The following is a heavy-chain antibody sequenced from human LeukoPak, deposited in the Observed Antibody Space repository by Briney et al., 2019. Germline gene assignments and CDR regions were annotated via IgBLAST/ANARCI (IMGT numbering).Heavy chain of an antibody. J-gene: IGHJ6*03. CDR2: FYCSGST. V-gene: IGHV4-59*08. D-gene: IGHD6-13*01. Sequence: PSETLSLTCTVSGASMSNYYWSWIRQPPGKGLEWIGHFYCSGSTNYNPSLRSRVTISVDSSKNQFSLKLSSVTAADTAVYYCARQEGSSWYFHYMDVWGRGTTVTVSS. CDR1: GASMSNYY. CDR3: ARQEGSSWYFHYMDV.